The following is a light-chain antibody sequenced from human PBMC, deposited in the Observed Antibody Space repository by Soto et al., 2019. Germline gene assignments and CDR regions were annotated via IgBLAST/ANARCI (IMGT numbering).Light chain of an antibody. CDR1: QSISSY. CDR2: AAS. V-gene: IGKV1-39*01. CDR3: KQTYCWLT. J-gene: IGKJ1*01. Sequence: DIQMTQSPSSLSASVGDRVTITCRASQSISSYLNWYQQKPGKAPKLLIYAASSLQSGVPSRFIGSGYRTYFTLTISCLLLYDVATYYCKQTYCWLTFGQSTK.